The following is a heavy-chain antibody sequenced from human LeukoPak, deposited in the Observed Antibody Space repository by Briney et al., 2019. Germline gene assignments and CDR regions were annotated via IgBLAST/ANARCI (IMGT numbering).Heavy chain of an antibody. CDR3: ARGVWGATTFFDY. V-gene: IGHV1-2*02. CDR1: GYTXTGYC. J-gene: IGHJ4*02. Sequence: GASVKVSCKASGYTXTGYCIHWVRQAPGQGLEWMGWINPNSGGTNSAQKFQGRVTMTRDTSISTAYMELSRLRSDDTAVYYCARGVWGATTFFDYWGQGTLVTVSS. D-gene: IGHD1-26*01. CDR2: INPNSGGT.